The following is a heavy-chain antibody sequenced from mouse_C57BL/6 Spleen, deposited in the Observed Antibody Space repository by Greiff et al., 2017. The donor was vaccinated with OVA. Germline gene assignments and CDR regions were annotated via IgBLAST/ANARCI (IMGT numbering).Heavy chain of an antibody. CDR3: ARPYYGSSYWYFDV. Sequence: QVQLKQPGAELVKPGASVTLSCTASGYTFTRYWMHWVKQRPGRGLEWIGRIDPNSGGTKYNEKFKSKATLTVDKPSSTAYMQLSSLTSEDSAVYYCARPYYGSSYWYFDVWGTGTTVTVSS. V-gene: IGHV1-72*01. J-gene: IGHJ1*03. CDR1: GYTFTRYW. CDR2: IDPNSGGT. D-gene: IGHD1-1*01.